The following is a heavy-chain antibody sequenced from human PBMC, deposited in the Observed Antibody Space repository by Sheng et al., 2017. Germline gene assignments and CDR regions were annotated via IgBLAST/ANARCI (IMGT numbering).Heavy chain of an antibody. CDR1: GYTFTSYG. Sequence: QVQLVQSGAEVKKPGASVKVSCKASGYTFTSYGISWVRQAPGQGLEWMGWISAYNGNTNYAQKLQGRVTMTTDTSTSTAYMELRSLRSDDTAVYYCARSFEVKTYYYDSSGFDYWGQGTLVTVSS. J-gene: IGHJ4*02. CDR2: ISAYNGNT. V-gene: IGHV1-18*01. CDR3: ARSFEVKTYYYDSSGFDY. D-gene: IGHD3-22*01.